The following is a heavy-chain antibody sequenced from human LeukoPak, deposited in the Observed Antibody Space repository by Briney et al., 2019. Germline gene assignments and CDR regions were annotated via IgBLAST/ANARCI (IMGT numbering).Heavy chain of an antibody. CDR2: ISGSGGST. CDR3: ARDRCSSTSCYTPNCFDP. D-gene: IGHD2-2*02. J-gene: IGHJ5*02. V-gene: IGHV3-23*01. Sequence: HPGGFPRLSCAASGFTFSSYAMSWLRQAPGKGLEWVSAISGSGGSTYYADSVKGRFTISRDNAKNSLYLQMNSLRAEDTAVYYCARDRCSSTSCYTPNCFDPWGQGTLVTVSS. CDR1: GFTFSSYA.